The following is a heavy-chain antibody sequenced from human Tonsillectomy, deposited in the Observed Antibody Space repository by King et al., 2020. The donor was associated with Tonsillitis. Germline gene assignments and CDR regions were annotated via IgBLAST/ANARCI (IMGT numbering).Heavy chain of an antibody. CDR2: TYYRSEWYN. J-gene: IGHJ6*02. Sequence: VQLQQSGPGLVKPSQTLSLTCAISGDSVSSNRAAWNWIRQSPSRGLEWLGRTYYRSEWYNDYAVSVKSRITINPDTSKNQVSLQLNSVTPEDTAVYYCARDRGYCSGGSCYHYGMDVWGQGTTVTVSS. D-gene: IGHD2-15*01. CDR3: ARDRGYCSGGSCYHYGMDV. V-gene: IGHV6-1*01. CDR1: GDSVSSNRAA.